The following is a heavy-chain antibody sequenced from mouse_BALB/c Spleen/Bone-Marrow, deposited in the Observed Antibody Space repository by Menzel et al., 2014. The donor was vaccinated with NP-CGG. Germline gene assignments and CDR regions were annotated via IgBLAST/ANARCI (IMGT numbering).Heavy chain of an antibody. J-gene: IGHJ4*01. V-gene: IGHV14-4*02. D-gene: IGHD2-1*01. CDR2: IDPENGDT. CDR3: NGNYYAMDY. Sequence: EVKLQESGAELVRSGASVKLSCTASGFNIKDYYMHWVKQRPEQGLEWIGWIDPENGDTEYAPEFQGKATMTADTSSNTAYLQLSSLTSEDTAVYYCNGNYYAMDYWGQGTSVTVSS. CDR1: GFNIKDYY.